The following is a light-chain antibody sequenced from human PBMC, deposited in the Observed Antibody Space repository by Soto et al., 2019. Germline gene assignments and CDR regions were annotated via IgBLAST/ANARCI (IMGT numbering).Light chain of an antibody. CDR2: GNS. J-gene: IGLJ2*01. CDR3: ESYDSRLSGWV. Sequence: QSVLTQPPSVSGAPGQRVTISCTGSSSNIGAGYDVHWYQQLPGTAPKLLIYGNSNRPSGVPDRLSGSKSGTSASLASTGLQAEDGASYYCESYDSRLSGWVFGGGTKLTAL. CDR1: SSNIGAGYD. V-gene: IGLV1-40*01.